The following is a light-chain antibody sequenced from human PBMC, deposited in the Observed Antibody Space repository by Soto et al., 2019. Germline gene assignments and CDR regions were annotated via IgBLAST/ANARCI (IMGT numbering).Light chain of an antibody. CDR3: QKYNSYPIT. CDR1: QSISSW. J-gene: IGKJ5*01. V-gene: IGKV1-5*01. CDR2: GAS. Sequence: DIQMTQSPSSLSASVGDRVTITCRASQSISSWLAWYKPKPGKAPNLLIYGASSLESGVPSRFSGSGSGKEFTLTISSLQPDDVATYYCQKYNSYPITFGQGKRLEIK.